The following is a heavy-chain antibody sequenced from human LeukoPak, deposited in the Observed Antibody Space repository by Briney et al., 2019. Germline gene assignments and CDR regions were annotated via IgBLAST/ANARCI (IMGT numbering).Heavy chain of an antibody. CDR3: ARGKPPLDY. CDR2: IGSSSSYI. V-gene: IGHV3-21*01. Sequence: GGSLRLSCAASGFTFSSYSMNWVRQAPGKGLEWVSSIGSSSSYIYYADSVKGRFTISRDNAKNSLYLQMNSLRAEDTAVYYCARGKPPLDYWGQGTLVTVSS. CDR1: GFTFSSYS. J-gene: IGHJ4*02.